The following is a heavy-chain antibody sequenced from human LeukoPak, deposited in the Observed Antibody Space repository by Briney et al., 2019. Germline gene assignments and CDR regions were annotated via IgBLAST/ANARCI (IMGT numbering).Heavy chain of an antibody. Sequence: SETLSLTCTVSGGSISSSSYYWGWIRQPPGKGLEWIGGIYHSGSTYYNPSLKSRVTISVDTSKNQFSLKLSSVTAADTAVYYCARGWFQVAGTPWYFDLWGRGTLVTVSS. D-gene: IGHD6-19*01. J-gene: IGHJ2*01. CDR3: ARGWFQVAGTPWYFDL. V-gene: IGHV4-39*01. CDR1: GGSISSSSYY. CDR2: IYHSGST.